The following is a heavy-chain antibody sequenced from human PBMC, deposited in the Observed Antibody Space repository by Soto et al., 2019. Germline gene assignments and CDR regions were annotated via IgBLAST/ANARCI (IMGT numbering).Heavy chain of an antibody. CDR1: GFPFISYD. Sequence: GGALRGNXVEFGFPFISYDKHWVRQAPGKGLEWVAVIWYDGSNKYYADSVKGRFTISRDNSKNTLYLQMNSLRAEDTAVYYCARALGVEQQLVPDYYYGMDVWGQGTTVTVSS. CDR3: ARALGVEQQLVPDYYYGMDV. V-gene: IGHV3-33*01. J-gene: IGHJ6*02. D-gene: IGHD6-13*01. CDR2: IWYDGSNK.